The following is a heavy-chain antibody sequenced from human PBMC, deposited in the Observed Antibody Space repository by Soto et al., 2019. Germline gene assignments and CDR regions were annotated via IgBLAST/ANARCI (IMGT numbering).Heavy chain of an antibody. CDR2: ISNTDI. J-gene: IGHJ5*01. V-gene: IGHV3-48*02. CDR3: VRDWGYILDS. CDR1: GFTFSSYS. D-gene: IGHD3-16*01. Sequence: GGSLRLSCAASGFTFSSYSINWVRQAPGKGLEWLSYISNTDIRYADSVEGRFTISRDNAKKSLSLLMNSLRDEDTAVYYCVRDWGYILDSWGQGTLVTVSS.